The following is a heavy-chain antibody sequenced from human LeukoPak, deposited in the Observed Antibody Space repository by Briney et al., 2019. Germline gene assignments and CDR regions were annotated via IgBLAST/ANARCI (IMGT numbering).Heavy chain of an antibody. D-gene: IGHD6-13*01. J-gene: IGHJ4*02. CDR1: GFTFSHYL. Sequence: QPGGSLRLSCAASGFTFSHYLMHWVRQAPGKGLDWVSAISGSGGSTYYADSVKGRFTISRDNSKNTLYLQMNSLRPEDTAVYYCAKDNGYSSSWHDGPGYWGQGTLVTVSS. CDR3: AKDNGYSSSWHDGPGY. V-gene: IGHV3-23*01. CDR2: ISGSGGST.